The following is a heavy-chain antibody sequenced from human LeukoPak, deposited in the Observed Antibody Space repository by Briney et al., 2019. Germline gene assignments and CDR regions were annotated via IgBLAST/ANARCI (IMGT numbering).Heavy chain of an antibody. CDR1: GGSISSYY. CDR3: ARQGQVMITFGGTALNGAFDI. J-gene: IGHJ3*02. Sequence: SEILSLTCTVSGGSISSYYWSWIRQPPGKGLEWIGYIYYSGSTNYNPSLKSRVTISVDTSKNQFSLKLSSVTAADTAVYYCARQGQVMITFGGTALNGAFDIWGQGTMVTVSS. V-gene: IGHV4-59*08. CDR2: IYYSGST. D-gene: IGHD3-16*01.